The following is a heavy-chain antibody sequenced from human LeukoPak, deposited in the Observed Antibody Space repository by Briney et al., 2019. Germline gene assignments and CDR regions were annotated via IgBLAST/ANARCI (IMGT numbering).Heavy chain of an antibody. Sequence: GGSLRLSCAASEFIVSINYMTWVRQAPGKGLEWVSGISWNSGSIGYADSVKGRFTISRDNAKNSLYLQMNSLRAEDMALYYCAKDIGGGYYGSGSGIRDWGQGTLVTVSS. CDR3: AKDIGGGYYGSGSGIRD. V-gene: IGHV3-9*03. CDR2: ISWNSGSI. D-gene: IGHD3-10*01. CDR1: EFIVSINY. J-gene: IGHJ4*02.